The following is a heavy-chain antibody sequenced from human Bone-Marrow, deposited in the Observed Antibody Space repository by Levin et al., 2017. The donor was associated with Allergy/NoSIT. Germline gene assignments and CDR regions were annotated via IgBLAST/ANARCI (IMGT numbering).Heavy chain of an antibody. Sequence: SQTLSLTCTVSGGSVSSGSYYWSWIRQPPGKGLEWIGYIYYSGSTNYNPSLKSRVTISVDTSKNQFSLKLSSVTAADTAVYYCAGGSTAVKPPRITMIVVVIPRYWYFDLWGRGTLVTVSS. CDR3: AGGSTAVKPPRITMIVVVIPRYWYFDL. CDR2: IYYSGST. J-gene: IGHJ2*01. V-gene: IGHV4-61*01. D-gene: IGHD3-22*01. CDR1: GGSVSSGSYY.